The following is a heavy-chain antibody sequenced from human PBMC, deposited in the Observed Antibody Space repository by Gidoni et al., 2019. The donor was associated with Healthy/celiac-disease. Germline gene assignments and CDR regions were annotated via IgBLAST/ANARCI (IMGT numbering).Heavy chain of an antibody. CDR1: GFSLSTSGVG. Sequence: QITLKESGPTLEKPTQTLTLTCTFSGFSLSTSGVGVGWIRQPPGKALEWLALIYWDDDKRYSPSLKSRLTITKDTSKNQVVLTMTNMDPVDTATYYCAHLNHYDILTGYPTPYFDYWGQGTLVTVSS. CDR3: AHLNHYDILTGYPTPYFDY. CDR2: IYWDDDK. D-gene: IGHD3-9*01. J-gene: IGHJ4*02. V-gene: IGHV2-5*02.